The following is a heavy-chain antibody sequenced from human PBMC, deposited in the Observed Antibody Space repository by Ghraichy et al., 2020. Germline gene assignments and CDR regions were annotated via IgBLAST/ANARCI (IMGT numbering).Heavy chain of an antibody. Sequence: SVKVSCKASGGTFSSYAISWVRQAPGQGLEWMGGIIPIFGTANYAQKFQGRVTITADESTSTAYMELSSLRSEDTAVYYCARDCSGGSCYSRNYYYYYMDVWGKGTTVTVS. D-gene: IGHD2-15*01. CDR3: ARDCSGGSCYSRNYYYYYMDV. CDR1: GGTFSSYA. CDR2: IIPIFGTA. J-gene: IGHJ6*03. V-gene: IGHV1-69*13.